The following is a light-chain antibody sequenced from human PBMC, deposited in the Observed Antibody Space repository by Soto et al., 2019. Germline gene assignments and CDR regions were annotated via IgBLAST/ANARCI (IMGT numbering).Light chain of an antibody. CDR2: DTS. CDR3: QQYGSSPIT. V-gene: IGKV3D-20*01. J-gene: IGKJ5*01. CDR1: GRVSYIY. Sequence: EIVLTQSPASMSLSAGEKPPPSCGPSGRVSYIYVAWYQVKGGLAPRLLIHDTSTRASGIPDRFSGSKSGTDFTLTIRGLEPEDAAMYYCQQYGSSPITFGQGTRLEIK.